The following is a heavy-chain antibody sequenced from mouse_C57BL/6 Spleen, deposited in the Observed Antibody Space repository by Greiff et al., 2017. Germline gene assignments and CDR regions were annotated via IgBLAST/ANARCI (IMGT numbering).Heavy chain of an antibody. J-gene: IGHJ2*01. V-gene: IGHV1-59*01. CDR2: IDPSDSYT. D-gene: IGHD4-1*01. Sequence: QVQLQQPGAELVRPGTSVKLSCKASGYTFTSYWMHWVKQRPGQGLEWIGVIDPSDSYTNYNQKFKGKATLTVDASSSTAYMQLSSLTSEDSAVFYCARGALSGRSGYFEYWGQGTTLTVSS. CDR1: GYTFTSYW. CDR3: ARGALSGRSGYFEY.